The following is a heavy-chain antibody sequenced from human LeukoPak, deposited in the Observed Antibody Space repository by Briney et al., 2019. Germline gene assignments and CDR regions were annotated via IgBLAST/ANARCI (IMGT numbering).Heavy chain of an antibody. CDR2: INHSGST. CDR3: ARGFRDQLLLLSFKYYFDY. V-gene: IGHV4-34*01. CDR1: GGSFSGYY. J-gene: IGHJ4*02. Sequence: LETLSLTCAVYGGSFSGYYWSWIRQPPGKGLEWIGEINHSGSTNYNPSLKSRVTISVDTSKNQFSLKLSSVTAADTAVYYCARGFRDQLLLLSFKYYFDYWGQGTLVTVSS. D-gene: IGHD2-2*01.